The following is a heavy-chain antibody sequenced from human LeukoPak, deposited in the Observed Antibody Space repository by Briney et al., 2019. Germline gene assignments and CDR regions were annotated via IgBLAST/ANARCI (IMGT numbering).Heavy chain of an antibody. CDR3: ARDLYYDFWSGYYPDAFDI. D-gene: IGHD3-3*01. Sequence: ASVKVSCKASGYTFTSYHLHWVRQAPGQGLEWMGIINPSGGSPNYAQKFQGRVTMTRDMSTSTVNMELSSLRSDDTAVYYCARDLYYDFWSGYYPDAFDIWGQGTMVTVSS. CDR2: INPSGGSP. CDR1: GYTFTSYH. V-gene: IGHV1-46*01. J-gene: IGHJ3*02.